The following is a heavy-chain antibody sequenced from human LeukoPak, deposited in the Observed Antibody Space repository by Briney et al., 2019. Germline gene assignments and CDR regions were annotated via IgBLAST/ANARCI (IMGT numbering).Heavy chain of an antibody. CDR2: IYSGGST. CDR1: GITVSSNY. Sequence: GGSLRLSCAASGITVSSNYMNWVRQAPGKGLEWVSVIYSGGSTYYADSVKGRFTISRDNSKNTLYLQMNSLRAEDTAVYYCAGTYYYDKGAFDIWGQGTMVTVSS. CDR3: AGTYYYDKGAFDI. D-gene: IGHD3-22*01. J-gene: IGHJ3*02. V-gene: IGHV3-53*01.